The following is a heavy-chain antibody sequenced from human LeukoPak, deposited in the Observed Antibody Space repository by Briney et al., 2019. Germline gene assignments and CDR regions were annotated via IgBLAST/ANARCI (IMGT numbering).Heavy chain of an antibody. J-gene: IGHJ4*02. D-gene: IGHD2-2*01. CDR3: ARRISTRRGETCSSTSCYFDY. CDR1: GFSISSGYF. Sequence: SETLSLTCAVSGFSISSGYFWAWIRQSPGKGLEWIGSIFHSGITYCNPSLKSRITISVDTSKNQFSLRLSSVTAADTAVYYCARRISTRRGETCSSTSCYFDYWGQGTLVTVSS. V-gene: IGHV4-38-2*01. CDR2: IFHSGIT.